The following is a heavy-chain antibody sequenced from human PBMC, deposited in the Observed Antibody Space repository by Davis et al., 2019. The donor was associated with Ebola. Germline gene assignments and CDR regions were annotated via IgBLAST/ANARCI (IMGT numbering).Heavy chain of an antibody. Sequence: MPSETLSLTCTVSGGSISSYYWSWIRQPPGKGLEWIGYIYYSGSTNYNPSLKSRVTISVDASKSQFSLELNSVTAADTAIYYCAKDLLSAGSPINWGPGILVSVSS. CDR1: GGSISSYY. J-gene: IGHJ4*02. V-gene: IGHV4-59*01. CDR3: AKDLLSAGSPIN. CDR2: IYYSGST. D-gene: IGHD3-3*01.